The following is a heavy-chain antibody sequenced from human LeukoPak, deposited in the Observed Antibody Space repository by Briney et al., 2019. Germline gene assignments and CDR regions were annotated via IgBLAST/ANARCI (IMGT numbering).Heavy chain of an antibody. CDR1: GFTFDDYA. CDR3: ARNYDISTGYFDY. D-gene: IGHD3-9*01. J-gene: IGHJ4*02. CDR2: ISWNSGSI. Sequence: SLRLSCAASGFTFDDYAMHWVRQAPGKGLEWVSGISWNSGSIGYADSVKGRFTISRDNAKNSLYLQMNSLRAEDMALYYCARNYDISTGYFDYWGQGTLVTVSS. V-gene: IGHV3-9*03.